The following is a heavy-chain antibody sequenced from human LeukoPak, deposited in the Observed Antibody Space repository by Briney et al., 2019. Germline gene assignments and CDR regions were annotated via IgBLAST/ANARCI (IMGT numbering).Heavy chain of an antibody. CDR2: INHSGST. J-gene: IGHJ4*02. Sequence: SETLSLTCTVSGGSISSYYWSWIRQPPGKGLEWIGEINHSGSTNYNPSLKSRVTISVDTSKNQFSLKLSSVTAADTAVYYCARPYCSSTSCHFYFDYWGQGTLVTVSS. CDR3: ARPYCSSTSCHFYFDY. V-gene: IGHV4-34*01. CDR1: GGSISSYY. D-gene: IGHD2-2*01.